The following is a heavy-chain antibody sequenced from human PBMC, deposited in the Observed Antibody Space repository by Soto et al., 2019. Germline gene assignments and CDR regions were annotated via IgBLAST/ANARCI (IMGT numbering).Heavy chain of an antibody. J-gene: IGHJ5*02. CDR3: ARASITIFGVVISWFDP. Sequence: TSETLSLTCTVSGGSISSGGFYWSWIRQHPGKGLEWIGYIYYSGSTYYNPSLKSRVTISVDTSKNQFSLKLSSVTAADTAVYYCARASITIFGVVISWFDPWGQGTLVTVS. CDR2: IYYSGST. V-gene: IGHV4-31*03. CDR1: GGSISSGGFY. D-gene: IGHD3-3*01.